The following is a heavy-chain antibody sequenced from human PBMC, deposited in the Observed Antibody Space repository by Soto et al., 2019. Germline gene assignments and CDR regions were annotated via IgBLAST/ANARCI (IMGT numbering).Heavy chain of an antibody. J-gene: IGHJ6*02. CDR2: INHSGST. V-gene: IGHV4-34*01. CDR3: ARGRSIYYYDSSGYYYPTGYYYGMDV. Sequence: PSETLSLTCAVYGGSFSGYYWSWIRQPPGKGLEWIGEINHSGSTNYNPSLKSRVTISVDTSKNQFSLKLSSVTAADTAVYYCARGRSIYYYDSSGYYYPTGYYYGMDVWGQGTTVTVSS. CDR1: GGSFSGYY. D-gene: IGHD3-22*01.